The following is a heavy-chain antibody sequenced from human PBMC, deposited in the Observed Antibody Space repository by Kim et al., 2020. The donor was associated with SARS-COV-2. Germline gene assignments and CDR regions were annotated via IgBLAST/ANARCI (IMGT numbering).Heavy chain of an antibody. Sequence: GGSLRLSCAASGFTFSSYWMHWVRQAPGKGLVWVSRINSDGSSTSYADSVKGRFTISRDNAKNTLYLQMNSLRAEDTAVYYCARAGYSSSWDYIMGDYYYYYGMDVWGQGTTVTVSS. V-gene: IGHV3-74*01. D-gene: IGHD6-13*01. CDR2: INSDGSST. CDR3: ARAGYSSSWDYIMGDYYYYYGMDV. J-gene: IGHJ6*02. CDR1: GFTFSSYW.